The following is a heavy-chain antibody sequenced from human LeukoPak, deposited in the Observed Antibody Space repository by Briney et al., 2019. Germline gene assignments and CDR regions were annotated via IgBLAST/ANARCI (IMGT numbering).Heavy chain of an antibody. D-gene: IGHD6-19*01. CDR2: ISSNGGST. CDR3: ARSQSRTSIAVAGTRSTIDY. J-gene: IGHJ4*02. V-gene: IGHV3-64*01. CDR1: GFTFRSYG. Sequence: GGSLRLSCAASGFTFRSYGMHWVRQAPGKGLEYVSAISSNGGSTYYANSVKGRFTISRDNSKNTLYLQMGSLRAEDMAVYYCARSQSRTSIAVAGTRSTIDYWGQGTLVTVSS.